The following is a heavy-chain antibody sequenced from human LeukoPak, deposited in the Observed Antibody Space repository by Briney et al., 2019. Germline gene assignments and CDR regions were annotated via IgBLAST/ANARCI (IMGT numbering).Heavy chain of an antibody. Sequence: GRSLRLSCAASGFTFSSYAMHWVRQAPGKGLEWVSSISSSSSYIYYADSVKGRFTISRDNAKNSLYLQMNSLRAEDTAVYYCARPYYYGSGSYNPFDYWGQGTLVTVSS. CDR3: ARPYYYGSGSYNPFDY. V-gene: IGHV3-21*01. CDR2: ISSSSSYI. D-gene: IGHD3-10*01. J-gene: IGHJ4*02. CDR1: GFTFSSYA.